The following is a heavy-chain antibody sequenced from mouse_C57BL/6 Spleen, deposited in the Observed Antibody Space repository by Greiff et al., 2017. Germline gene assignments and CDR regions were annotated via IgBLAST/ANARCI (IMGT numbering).Heavy chain of an antibody. Sequence: VQLQQSGPELVKPGASVKISCKASGYTFTDYYMNWVKQSHGKSLEWIGDINPNNGGTSYNQKFKGKATLTVDKSSSTAYMELRSLTSEDSAVYYCARFGIHYFDVWGTGTTLTVSS. CDR3: ARFGIHYFDV. CDR1: GYTFTDYY. J-gene: IGHJ2*01. D-gene: IGHD1-1*01. V-gene: IGHV1-26*01. CDR2: INPNNGGT.